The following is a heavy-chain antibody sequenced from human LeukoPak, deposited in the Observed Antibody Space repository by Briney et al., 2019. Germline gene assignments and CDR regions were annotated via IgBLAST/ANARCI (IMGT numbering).Heavy chain of an antibody. Sequence: GGSLRLSCAASEFTVSTNYINWVRQAPGKELEWVSVIYSGGGTYNIDSVKGRFTISRDISKNTLYLQMNSLRAEDTAVYYCTRGLGSLDYWGQGTLVTVSS. CDR3: TRGLGSLDY. CDR1: EFTVSTNY. V-gene: IGHV3-53*01. CDR2: IYSGGGT. J-gene: IGHJ4*02. D-gene: IGHD7-27*01.